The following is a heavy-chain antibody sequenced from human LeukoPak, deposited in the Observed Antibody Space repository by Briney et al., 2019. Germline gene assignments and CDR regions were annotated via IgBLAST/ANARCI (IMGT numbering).Heavy chain of an antibody. Sequence: PSEALSLTCTVSGGSISSYYWSWIRQPPGKGLEWIGYIYYSGSTNYNPSLKSRVTISVDTSKNQFSLKLSSLTAADTAVYYCAREGEGVDYWGQGTLVTVSS. D-gene: IGHD1-26*01. CDR2: IYYSGST. CDR1: GGSISSYY. V-gene: IGHV4-59*01. J-gene: IGHJ4*02. CDR3: AREGEGVDY.